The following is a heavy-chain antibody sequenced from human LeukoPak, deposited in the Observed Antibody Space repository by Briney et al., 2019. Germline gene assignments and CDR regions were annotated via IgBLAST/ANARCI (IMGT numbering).Heavy chain of an antibody. CDR1: GDSISTSNSY. J-gene: IGHJ3*02. V-gene: IGHV4-39*01. Sequence: PSETLSLTRTVSGDSISTSNSYWGWIRQPPGKGLEWIGSIYYSGNTYYNASLKSRVTISVDTSKNQFSLKLSSVTAADTAVYYCARAGPEVAYCGGDCYSGDAFDIWGQGTMVTVSS. CDR3: ARAGPEVAYCGGDCYSGDAFDI. CDR2: IYYSGNT. D-gene: IGHD2-21*02.